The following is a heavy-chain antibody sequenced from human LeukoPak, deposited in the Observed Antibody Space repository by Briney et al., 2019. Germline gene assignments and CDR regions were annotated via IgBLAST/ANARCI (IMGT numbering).Heavy chain of an antibody. CDR3: AKVPTDSSGYYTYYFDY. Sequence: GGTLRLSCAASGFTFSSYGMSWVRQAPGKGLEWVSAISGSGGSTCYADSVKGRFTISRDNSKNTLYLQMNSLRAEDTAVYYCAKVPTDSSGYYTYYFDYWGQGTLVTVSS. CDR2: ISGSGGST. D-gene: IGHD3-22*01. J-gene: IGHJ4*02. V-gene: IGHV3-23*01. CDR1: GFTFSSYG.